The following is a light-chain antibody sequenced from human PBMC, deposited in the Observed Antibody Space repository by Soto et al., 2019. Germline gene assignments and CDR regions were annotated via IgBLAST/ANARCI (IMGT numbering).Light chain of an antibody. Sequence: QSALTQPASVSGSPGQSITISCTGTSSDVGGYNYVSWYQQHPGKAPKLMIYEVSNRPPGVSNRFFGSKSGNTASLTISGLQTEDEADYYCSSFTSINTWVFGGGTKLTVL. J-gene: IGLJ3*02. CDR3: SSFTSINTWV. CDR1: SSDVGGYNY. CDR2: EVS. V-gene: IGLV2-14*01.